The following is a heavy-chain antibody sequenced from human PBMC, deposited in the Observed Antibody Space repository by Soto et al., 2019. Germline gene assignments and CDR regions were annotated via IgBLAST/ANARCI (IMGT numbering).Heavy chain of an antibody. Sequence: EVQLLGSGGGLVQPGGSLRLSCAASGFTFNNYARSWVRQAPGKGLEWVSSISASGGSTNYADSVKGRFTISRDNSENTVYLQMNSLRAEDTAVYYCVKTRLAGGFDYWGQGSLVTVSS. J-gene: IGHJ4*02. V-gene: IGHV3-23*01. CDR3: VKTRLAGGFDY. D-gene: IGHD3-16*01. CDR1: GFTFNNYA. CDR2: ISASGGST.